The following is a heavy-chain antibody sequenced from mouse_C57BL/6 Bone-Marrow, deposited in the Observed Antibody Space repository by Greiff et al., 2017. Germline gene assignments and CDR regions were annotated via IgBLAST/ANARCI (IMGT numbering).Heavy chain of an antibody. Sequence: EVMLVESGGDLVKPGGSLKLSCAASGFTFSSYGMSWVRQTPDKRLEWVATISSGGSYTYYPDSVKGRFTISRDNAKNTLYLQMSRLKSEDTAMYYCARGAVTTVVATSFDYWGQGTTLTVSS. V-gene: IGHV5-6*02. CDR1: GFTFSSYG. CDR3: ARGAVTTVVATSFDY. CDR2: ISSGGSYT. D-gene: IGHD1-1*01. J-gene: IGHJ2*01.